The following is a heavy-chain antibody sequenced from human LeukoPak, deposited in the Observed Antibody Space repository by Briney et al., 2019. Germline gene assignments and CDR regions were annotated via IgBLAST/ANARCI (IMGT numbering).Heavy chain of an antibody. CDR3: VRGRDYVGVAASLDL. CDR2: ISSSSTI. Sequence: PGGSLRLSCAASGFTFSSYSMNWVRQAPGKGLEWVSYISSSSTIYYADSVKGRFTISRDNAKNSLYLQMNNLRAEDTALYYCVRGRDYVGVAASLDLWGRGTLVTVS. D-gene: IGHD4-17*01. CDR1: GFTFSSYS. V-gene: IGHV3-48*04. J-gene: IGHJ5*02.